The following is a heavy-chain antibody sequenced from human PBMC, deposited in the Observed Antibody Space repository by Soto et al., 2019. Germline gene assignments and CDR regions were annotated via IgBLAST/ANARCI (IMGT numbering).Heavy chain of an antibody. D-gene: IGHD3-3*01. Sequence: ASVKVSCKASGYTFTSYGISWVRQAPGQGLEWMGWISAYNGNTNYAQKLQGRVTMTTDTSTSTAYMALRSLRSDDTAVYYCAGPNLRFLEWLSDPYYYYGMDVWGQGTTVTVS. CDR1: GYTFTSYG. CDR2: ISAYNGNT. CDR3: AGPNLRFLEWLSDPYYYYGMDV. J-gene: IGHJ6*02. V-gene: IGHV1-18*01.